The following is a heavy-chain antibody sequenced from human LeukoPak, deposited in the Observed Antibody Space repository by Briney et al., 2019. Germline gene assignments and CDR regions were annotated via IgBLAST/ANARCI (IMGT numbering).Heavy chain of an antibody. V-gene: IGHV3-21*01. CDR3: ARFISSSWYFDY. CDR2: ISSSSSYI. J-gene: IGHJ4*02. CDR1: GFTFSSYS. Sequence: GGSLRLSCAASGFTFSSYSMNRVRQAPGKGLEWVSSISSSSSYIYYADSVKGRFTISRDNAENSLYLQMNSLRAEDTAVYSCARFISSSWYFDYWGQGTLVTVSS. D-gene: IGHD6-13*01.